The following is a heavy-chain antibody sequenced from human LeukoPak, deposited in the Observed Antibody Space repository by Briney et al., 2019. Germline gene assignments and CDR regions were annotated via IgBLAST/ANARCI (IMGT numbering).Heavy chain of an antibody. Sequence: GGSLRLSCAASGFTFSSYAMSWVRQAPGKGLGWVSAISGSGGTTYYADSVKGRFTISRDNSKNTLHLQMNSLRAEDTAVYYCAKASTTLYYDFWSGYPSRYWGQGALVTVSS. D-gene: IGHD3-3*01. CDR2: ISGSGGTT. CDR3: AKASTTLYYDFWSGYPSRY. CDR1: GFTFSSYA. J-gene: IGHJ4*02. V-gene: IGHV3-23*01.